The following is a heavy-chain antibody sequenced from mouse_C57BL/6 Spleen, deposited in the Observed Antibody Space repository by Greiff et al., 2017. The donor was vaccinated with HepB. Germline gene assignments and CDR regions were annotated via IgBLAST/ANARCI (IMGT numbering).Heavy chain of an antibody. J-gene: IGHJ1*03. CDR3: TRADYYGSSYVDWYFDV. D-gene: IGHD1-1*01. V-gene: IGHV5-9-1*02. Sequence: EVMLVESGEGLVKPGGSLKLSCAASGFTFSSYAMSWVRQTPEKRLEWVAYISSGGDYIYYADTVKGRFTISRDNARNTLYLQMSSLKSEDTAMYYCTRADYYGSSYVDWYFDVWGTGTTVTVSS. CDR1: GFTFSSYA. CDR2: ISSGGDYI.